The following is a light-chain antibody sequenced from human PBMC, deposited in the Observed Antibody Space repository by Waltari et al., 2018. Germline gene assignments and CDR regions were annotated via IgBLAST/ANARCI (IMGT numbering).Light chain of an antibody. CDR1: ALPKKY. CDR2: KDS. Sequence: SYELTQPPSVSVSLGQMARITCSGEALPKKYAYWYQQKPGQFPVLVIYKDSERPSGIPERFSGSSSGTIVTLTISGVQAEDEADYYCLSADSSGPDVVFGGGTKLTVL. CDR3: LSADSSGPDVV. J-gene: IGLJ2*01. V-gene: IGLV3-16*01.